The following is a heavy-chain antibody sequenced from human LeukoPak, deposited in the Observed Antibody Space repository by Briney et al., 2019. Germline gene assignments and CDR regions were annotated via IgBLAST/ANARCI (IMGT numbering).Heavy chain of an antibody. CDR1: GGSFSGYY. Sequence: SETLSLTCAVYGGSFSGYYWSWIRQPPGKGLEWIGEINHSGSTNYNPSLKSRVTISVDTSKNQFSLKLSSVTAADTAVYYCARGPPHGRYYYYYMDVWGKGTTVTVSS. V-gene: IGHV4-34*01. J-gene: IGHJ6*03. CDR2: INHSGST. D-gene: IGHD4-17*01. CDR3: ARGPPHGRYYYYYMDV.